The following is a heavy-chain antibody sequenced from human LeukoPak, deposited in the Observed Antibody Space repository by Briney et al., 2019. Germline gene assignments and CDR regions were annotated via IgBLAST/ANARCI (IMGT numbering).Heavy chain of an antibody. J-gene: IGHJ4*02. CDR1: GGSFRGYY. V-gene: IGHV4-34*01. CDR2: INHSGST. D-gene: IGHD1-26*01. Sequence: SETLSLTCAVYGGSFRGYYWSWIRQPPGKGLEWIGEINHSGSTNYNPSLKSRVTISVDTSKNQFSLKLSSVTAADTAVYYCARGLGSYWGQGTLVTVSS. CDR3: ARGLGSY.